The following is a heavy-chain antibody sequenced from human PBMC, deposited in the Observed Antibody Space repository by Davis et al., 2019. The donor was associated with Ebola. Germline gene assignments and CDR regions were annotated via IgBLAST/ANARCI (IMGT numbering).Heavy chain of an antibody. Sequence: MPSETLSLTCTVSGGSISSYYWSWIRQPPGKGLEWIGYIYYSGSTNYNPSLKSRVTISVDTSKNQFSLKLSSVTAADTAVYYCARRPDDYIWGSYRYYYYGMDVWGQGTTVTVSS. CDR2: IYYSGST. D-gene: IGHD3-16*02. V-gene: IGHV4-59*08. CDR1: GGSISSYY. CDR3: ARRPDDYIWGSYRYYYYGMDV. J-gene: IGHJ6*02.